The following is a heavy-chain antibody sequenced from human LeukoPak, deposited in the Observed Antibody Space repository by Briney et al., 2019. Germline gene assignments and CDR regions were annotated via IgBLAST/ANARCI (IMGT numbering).Heavy chain of an antibody. J-gene: IGHJ4*02. CDR1: GGTFSSYA. CDR2: IIPIFGTA. V-gene: IGHV1-69*05. Sequence: SVKVSCKASGGTFSSYAISWVRQAPGQGLEWMGRIIPIFGTANYAQKFQGRVTITTDESTSTAYMELSSLRSEDTAVYYCARPGDSSPAWDYWGQGTLVTVSS. CDR3: ARPGDSSPAWDY. D-gene: IGHD4-17*01.